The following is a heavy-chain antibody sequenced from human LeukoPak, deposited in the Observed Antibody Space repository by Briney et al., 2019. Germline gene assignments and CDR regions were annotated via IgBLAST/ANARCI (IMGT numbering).Heavy chain of an antibody. CDR2: IYSGGST. J-gene: IGHJ6*02. V-gene: IGHV3-53*05. D-gene: IGHD3-10*01. Sequence: GGSLRLSCAASGFTVSSNYMSWVRQAPGKGLEWVSVIYSGGSTYYADSVKGRFTISRDNSKNTLYLQMNSLRAEDTAVYYCARDGSGSFEYYYYYGMDVWGQGTTVTVSS. CDR1: GFTVSSNY. CDR3: ARDGSGSFEYYYYYGMDV.